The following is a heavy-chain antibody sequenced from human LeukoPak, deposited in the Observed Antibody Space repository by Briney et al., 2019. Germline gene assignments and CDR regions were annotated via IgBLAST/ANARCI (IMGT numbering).Heavy chain of an antibody. V-gene: IGHV1-46*01. CDR2: IYPRDGST. Sequence: ASVKVSCKASGYTFTSNYIHWVRQAPGQGLEWMGMIYPRDGSTSYAQKFQGRVTVTRDTSTSTVHMELSGLRSEDTAVYYCASGYSYGFGMDVWGQGTTVTVSS. D-gene: IGHD5-18*01. J-gene: IGHJ6*02. CDR1: GYTFTSNY. CDR3: ASGYSYGFGMDV.